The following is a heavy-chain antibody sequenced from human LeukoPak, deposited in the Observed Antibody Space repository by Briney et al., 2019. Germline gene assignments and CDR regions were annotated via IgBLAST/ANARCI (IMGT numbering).Heavy chain of an antibody. CDR3: AKHCSSASCYRFEY. V-gene: IGHV3-53*01. CDR1: GFTVSSNY. CDR2: IYSGGST. D-gene: IGHD2-2*01. J-gene: IGHJ4*01. Sequence: GGSLRLSCSASGFTVSSNYMSWVRQAPGKGLEWVSVIYSGGSTYYADSVKGRFTISRDNSKNTLYLQMNSLRAEDTAIYYCAKHCSSASCYRFEYWGQGTLVTVSS.